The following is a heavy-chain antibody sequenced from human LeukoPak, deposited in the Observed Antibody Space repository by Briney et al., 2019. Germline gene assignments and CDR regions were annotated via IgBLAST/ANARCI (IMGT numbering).Heavy chain of an antibody. CDR3: ARALVVVPAAHHSHYMDV. CDR2: INHSGST. V-gene: IGHV4-34*01. Sequence: PSETLSLTCAVYGGSFSGYYWSWIRQPPGKELEWIGEINHSGSTNYNPSLKSRVTISVDTSKNQFSLKLSSVTAADTAVYYCARALVVVPAAHHSHYMDVWGKGTTVTVSS. J-gene: IGHJ6*03. D-gene: IGHD2-2*01. CDR1: GGSFSGYY.